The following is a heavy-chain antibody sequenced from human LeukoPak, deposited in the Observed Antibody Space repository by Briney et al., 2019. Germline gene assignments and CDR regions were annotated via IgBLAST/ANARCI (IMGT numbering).Heavy chain of an antibody. Sequence: GESLKISCKGSGYSFTSYWIGWVRRMPGKGLEWMGIIYPGDSDTRYSPSFQGQVTISADKSISTAYLQWSSLKASDTAMYYCARPQYYYDSSGYPPYFDYWGQGTLVTVSS. CDR2: IYPGDSDT. CDR3: ARPQYYYDSSGYPPYFDY. V-gene: IGHV5-51*01. CDR1: GYSFTSYW. J-gene: IGHJ4*02. D-gene: IGHD3-22*01.